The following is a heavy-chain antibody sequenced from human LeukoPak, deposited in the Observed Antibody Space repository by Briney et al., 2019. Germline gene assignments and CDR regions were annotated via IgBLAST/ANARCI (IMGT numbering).Heavy chain of an antibody. D-gene: IGHD3-9*01. Sequence: ASVKVSCKASGGTFSSNAISWVRQAPGQGLEWMGRIIPILGIANYAQKFQGRVTITADKSTSTAYMELSSLRSEDTAVYYCARGSLTVYDYWGQGTLVTVSS. J-gene: IGHJ4*02. CDR1: GGTFSSNA. CDR3: ARGSLTVYDY. CDR2: IIPILGIA. V-gene: IGHV1-69*04.